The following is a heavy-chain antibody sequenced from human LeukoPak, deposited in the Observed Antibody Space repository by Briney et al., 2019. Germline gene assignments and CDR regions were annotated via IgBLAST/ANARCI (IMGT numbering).Heavy chain of an antibody. J-gene: IGHJ5*02. V-gene: IGHV6-1*01. CDR3: VRSRYLDWFDP. D-gene: IGHD3-9*01. Sequence: SRTLSLTCDISGDSVSTNTAAWRWIRQSPSRGLEWLGRTYYRSKWYNDYAVSVKSRIIINADISKNQPSLQLNSVTPEDTAVYYCVRSRYLDWFDPWGLGTLVTVSS. CDR1: GDSVSTNTAA. CDR2: TYYRSKWYN.